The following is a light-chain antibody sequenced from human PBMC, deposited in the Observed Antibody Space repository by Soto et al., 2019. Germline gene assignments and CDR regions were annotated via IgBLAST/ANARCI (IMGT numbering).Light chain of an antibody. CDR3: QKDDKAPLT. CDR1: QDISTY. Sequence: DIQMTQAPSSLSASVGDRVTITCRARQDISTYLAWYQQKPGKVPKLLISAAYTLQSGVPPRFSGSGSGTDFTLTISSLQPEDVATYYCQKDDKAPLTFGGGTKVEIK. J-gene: IGKJ4*01. V-gene: IGKV1-27*01. CDR2: AAY.